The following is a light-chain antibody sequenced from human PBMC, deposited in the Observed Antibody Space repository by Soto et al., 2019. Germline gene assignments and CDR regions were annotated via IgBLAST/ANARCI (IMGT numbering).Light chain of an antibody. CDR1: QAIDTY. J-gene: IGKJ5*01. CDR3: QQLNSFPFI. CDR2: AAS. V-gene: IGKV1-9*01. Sequence: DIQLTQSPSFLSASVGDRVTITCRASQAIDTYLAWYQQKPGKAPKLLIYAASLLQSGVPSRFSGSGSGTEFPLTNNSLQPEDFASYYCQQLNSFPFIFGQGTRLEIK.